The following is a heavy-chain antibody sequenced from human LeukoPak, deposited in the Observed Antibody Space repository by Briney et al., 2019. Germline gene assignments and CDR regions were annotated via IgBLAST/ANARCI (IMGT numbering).Heavy chain of an antibody. CDR1: GYTFTGYY. D-gene: IGHD3-22*01. CDR2: INPNSGGT. J-gene: IGHJ4*02. V-gene: IGHV1-2*02. Sequence: GASVKVSCKASGYTFTGYYMHWVRQAPGQGLEWMGWINPNSGGTNYAQKFQGRVTMTRDTSISTAYMELSRLRSDDTAVYYCARSEGITMIVVVSAEDYWGQGTLVTVSS. CDR3: ARSEGITMIVVVSAEDY.